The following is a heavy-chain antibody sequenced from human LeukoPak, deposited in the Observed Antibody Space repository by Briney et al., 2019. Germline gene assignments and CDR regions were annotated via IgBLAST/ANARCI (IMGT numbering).Heavy chain of an antibody. V-gene: IGHV3-21*01. CDR3: AAGYTSGWYGDY. Sequence: GGSLRLSCAASGFTFRTYSMNWVRQAPGKGLEWVSSISSSTTYIYYADSVEGRFTISRDNTKNSLYLQMNSLRAEDTAVYYCAAGYTSGWYGDYWGQGTLVTVSS. CDR2: ISSSTTYI. D-gene: IGHD6-19*01. CDR1: GFTFRTYS. J-gene: IGHJ4*02.